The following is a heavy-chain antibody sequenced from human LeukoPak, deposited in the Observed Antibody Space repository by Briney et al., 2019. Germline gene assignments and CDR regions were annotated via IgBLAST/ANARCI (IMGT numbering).Heavy chain of an antibody. J-gene: IGHJ3*02. V-gene: IGHV1-18*01. Sequence: ASVKVSCKASGYTLTNNGITWVRQAPGQGLEWMGWISAYTGNTNYARKLQGRVTMTTDTSTSTAYMELRSLRSDDTAVYYCAGYSYGYDAFDIWGQGTMVTVSS. CDR2: ISAYTGNT. CDR1: GYTLTNNG. CDR3: AGYSYGYDAFDI. D-gene: IGHD5-18*01.